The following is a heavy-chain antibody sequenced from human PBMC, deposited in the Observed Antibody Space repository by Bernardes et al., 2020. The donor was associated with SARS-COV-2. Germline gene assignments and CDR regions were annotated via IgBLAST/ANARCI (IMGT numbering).Heavy chain of an antibody. D-gene: IGHD2-21*02. CDR3: ARTRTTISTTGIPVDY. Sequence: ASVKVSCKASGYTFTDYFIHWVRQAPGQRLEWMGWINPKTGGTNYVQKFQGRVTMTRDTSITTAYMELSWLGSDDTAIYYCARTRTTISTTGIPVDYWGQGTLVTVSS. CDR1: GYTFTDYF. CDR2: INPKTGGT. J-gene: IGHJ4*02. V-gene: IGHV1-2*02.